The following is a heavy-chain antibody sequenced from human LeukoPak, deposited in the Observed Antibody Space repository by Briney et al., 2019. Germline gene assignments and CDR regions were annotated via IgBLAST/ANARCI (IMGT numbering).Heavy chain of an antibody. J-gene: IGHJ1*01. Sequence: GGSLRLSCAASGFTFNNYAMIWVRQAPGKGLEWVSAISGSAVSTYDADSVKGRFTISRDNSKNTLYLQMNSLRAEDTAVYYCAKGYSSSWPKEYFQHWGQGTLVIVSS. CDR3: AKGYSSSWPKEYFQH. V-gene: IGHV3-23*01. CDR2: ISGSAVST. CDR1: GFTFNNYA. D-gene: IGHD6-13*01.